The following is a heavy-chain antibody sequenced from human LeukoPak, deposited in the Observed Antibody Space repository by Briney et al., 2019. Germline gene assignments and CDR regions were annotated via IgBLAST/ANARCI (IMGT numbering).Heavy chain of an antibody. D-gene: IGHD2-2*01. V-gene: IGHV3-23*01. J-gene: IGHJ6*03. CDR1: GFAFSSFA. CDR3: AKDIVVVPAAMSSYYYMDV. CDR2: ISGSGGFT. Sequence: GESLRLSCAASGFAFSSFAMSWVRQAPRKGLEWVSAISGSGGFTYYADSVKGRFTISRDNSKNTLYLQMNSLRAEDTAIYYCAKDIVVVPAAMSSYYYMDVWGKGTTDTVSS.